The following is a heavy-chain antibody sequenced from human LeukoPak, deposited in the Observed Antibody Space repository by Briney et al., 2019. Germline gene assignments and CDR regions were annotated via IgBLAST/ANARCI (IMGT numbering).Heavy chain of an antibody. Sequence: GGSLRLSCAASGFTFSDYYMSWIRQAPGKGLEWVSYISSSVSTIYYADSVKGRFTISRDNAKNSLYLQMNSLRAEDTAVYYCAREMATITAFDYWGQGTLVTVSS. J-gene: IGHJ4*02. CDR2: ISSSVSTI. V-gene: IGHV3-11*01. CDR1: GFTFSDYY. D-gene: IGHD5-24*01. CDR3: AREMATITAFDY.